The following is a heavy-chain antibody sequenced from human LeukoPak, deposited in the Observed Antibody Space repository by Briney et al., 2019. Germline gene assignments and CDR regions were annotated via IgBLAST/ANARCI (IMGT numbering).Heavy chain of an antibody. CDR2: IIPIFGTA. V-gene: IGHV1-69*01. CDR1: GGTFSSYA. CDR3: ARMAAMVTYWFDP. Sequence: SVKVSCKASGGTFSSYAISWVRQAPGQGLEWMGGIIPIFGTANYAQKFQGRVTITADESTSTAYMELSSLRSEDTAVYYCARMAAMVTYWFDPWGQGTLVTVSS. D-gene: IGHD5-18*01. J-gene: IGHJ5*02.